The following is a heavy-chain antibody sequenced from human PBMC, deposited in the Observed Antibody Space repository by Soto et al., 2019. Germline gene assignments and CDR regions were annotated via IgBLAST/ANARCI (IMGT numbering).Heavy chain of an antibody. J-gene: IGHJ3*02. CDR2: ISSSSSTI. Sequence: GGSLRLSCAASGFTFSSCSMNWVRQAPGKGLEWVSYISSSSSTIYYADSVKGRFTISRDNAKNSLYLQMNSLRAEDTAVYYCARDQLLVVVAADAFDIWGQGTMVTVSS. CDR1: GFTFSSCS. D-gene: IGHD2-15*01. V-gene: IGHV3-48*01. CDR3: ARDQLLVVVAADAFDI.